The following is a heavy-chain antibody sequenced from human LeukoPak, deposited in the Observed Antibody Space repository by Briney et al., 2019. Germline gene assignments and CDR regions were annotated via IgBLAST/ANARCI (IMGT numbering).Heavy chain of an antibody. D-gene: IGHD3-3*01. CDR1: GFTFSSYA. CDR3: AKDRITIFGVSDDAFDI. Sequence: GGSLRLSCAASGFTFSSYAMSWVRQAPGKGLEWVSAISGSGGSTYYADSVKGRFTISRDNSKNTLYLQMNSLRAEDTAVYYCAKDRITIFGVSDDAFDIWGQGTMVTVSS. J-gene: IGHJ3*02. V-gene: IGHV3-23*01. CDR2: ISGSGGST.